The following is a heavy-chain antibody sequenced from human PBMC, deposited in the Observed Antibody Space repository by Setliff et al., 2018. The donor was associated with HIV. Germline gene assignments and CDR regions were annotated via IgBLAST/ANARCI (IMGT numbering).Heavy chain of an antibody. V-gene: IGHV3-15*01. Sequence: PGGSLRLSCVASGFTFTNAWVNWVRQAPGTGLEWVGRFKTDGGTTDYAAPVKGGFTISRDDSKTTLYLQMNSLKTEDTAMYYCTREESGLLTGYDYWGQGTLVTVSS. CDR3: TREESGLLTGYDY. CDR2: FKTDGGTT. CDR1: GFTFTNAW. D-gene: IGHD3-9*01. J-gene: IGHJ4*02.